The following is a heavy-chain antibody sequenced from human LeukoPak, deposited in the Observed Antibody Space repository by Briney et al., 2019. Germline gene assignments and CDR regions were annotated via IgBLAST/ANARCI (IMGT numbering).Heavy chain of an antibody. J-gene: IGHJ4*02. CDR2: TYPGDSDT. Sequence: GESLKISCKGSGYSFTDYWIGWVRQMPGKGLEWMGITYPGDSDTRYSPSFQGQVTILADKSISTAYLQWSSLKASDTAMYYCARRYSTDSIDYWGQGTLIIVSS. D-gene: IGHD6-13*01. CDR3: ARRYSTDSIDY. V-gene: IGHV5-51*01. CDR1: GYSFTDYW.